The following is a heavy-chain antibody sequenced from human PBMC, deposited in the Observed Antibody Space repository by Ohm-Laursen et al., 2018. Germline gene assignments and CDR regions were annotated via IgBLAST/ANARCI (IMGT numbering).Heavy chain of an antibody. V-gene: IGHV4-59*11. CDR3: ARGGGYPGDAFDI. Sequence: GTLSLTCTVSGASINSHHWSFIRQPPGKGLEWIAFVYYSGSTYYNPSLKSRVSMSVDTSNNQFSLQLRYVTAADTAVYYCARGGGYPGDAFDIWGQGTMVTVSS. CDR2: VYYSGST. J-gene: IGHJ3*02. CDR1: GASINSHH. D-gene: IGHD5-12*01.